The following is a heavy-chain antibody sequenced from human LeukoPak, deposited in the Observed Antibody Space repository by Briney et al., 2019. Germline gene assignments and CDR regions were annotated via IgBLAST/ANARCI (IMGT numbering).Heavy chain of an antibody. D-gene: IGHD2-2*01. Sequence: GRSLRLSCAASGFTFSSYSMQWVRQTPGKGLEWVGIMSNSGENTFYGEAVKGRFTISRDNSKNTLYLQMNSLRAEDTAVYYCAKATSYLNIDIVVVPAAMVGGFDYWGQGTLVTVSS. J-gene: IGHJ4*02. CDR3: AKATSYLNIDIVVVPAAMVGGFDY. CDR1: GFTFSSYS. V-gene: IGHV3-33*05. CDR2: MSNSGENT.